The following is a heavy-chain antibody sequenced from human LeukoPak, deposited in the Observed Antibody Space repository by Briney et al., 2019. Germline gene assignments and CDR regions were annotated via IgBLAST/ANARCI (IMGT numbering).Heavy chain of an antibody. J-gene: IGHJ6*04. CDR3: AELGITMIGGV. CDR2: ISGSGGST. D-gene: IGHD3-10*02. Sequence: GGSLRLSCAASGFTFSSYSMNWVRQAPGKGLEWVSAISGSGGSTYYADSVKGRFTISRDNPKNTLYLQINSLRAEDTAVYYCAELGITMIGGVWGKGTTVTISS. CDR1: GFTFSSYS. V-gene: IGHV3-23*01.